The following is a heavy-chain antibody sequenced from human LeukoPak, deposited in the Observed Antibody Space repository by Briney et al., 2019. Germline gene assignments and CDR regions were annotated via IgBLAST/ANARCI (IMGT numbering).Heavy chain of an antibody. J-gene: IGHJ5*02. D-gene: IGHD2-2*01. V-gene: IGHV1-18*01. CDR3: AREGRPYQLLVNWFDP. Sequence: ASVKASCKASGCTFTSYGISWVRRAPGQGLEWMGWISAYNGNTNYAQKLQGRVTMTTDTSTSTAYMELRSLRSDDTAVYYCAREGRPYQLLVNWFDPWGQGTLVTVSS. CDR2: ISAYNGNT. CDR1: GCTFTSYG.